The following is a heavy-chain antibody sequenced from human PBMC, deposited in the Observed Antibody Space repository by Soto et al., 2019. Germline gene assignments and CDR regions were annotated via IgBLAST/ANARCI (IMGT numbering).Heavy chain of an antibody. CDR1: GFTFSSYG. CDR3: AREMWRYCSGGSCYPPFDY. CDR2: IWYDGSNK. D-gene: IGHD2-15*01. V-gene: IGHV3-33*01. Sequence: GGSLRLSCAASGFTFSSYGMHWVRQAPGKGLEWVAVIWYDGSNKYYADSVKGRFTISRDNSKNTLYLQMNSLRAEDTAVYYCAREMWRYCSGGSCYPPFDYWGQGTLLTVSS. J-gene: IGHJ4*02.